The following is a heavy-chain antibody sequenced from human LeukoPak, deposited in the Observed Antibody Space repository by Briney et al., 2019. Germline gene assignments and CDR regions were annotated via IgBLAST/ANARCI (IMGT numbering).Heavy chain of an antibody. Sequence: GGSLRLSCTASGFTFSTHSMNWVRQAPGKGLEWVSSITSSSNYIYYADSVKGRFTISRDNARYSLYLQMNSLRAEDTGVYYCARTSYWFDPWGQGTLVTVSS. V-gene: IGHV3-21*01. CDR3: ARTSYWFDP. J-gene: IGHJ5*02. CDR1: GFTFSTHS. CDR2: ITSSSNYI.